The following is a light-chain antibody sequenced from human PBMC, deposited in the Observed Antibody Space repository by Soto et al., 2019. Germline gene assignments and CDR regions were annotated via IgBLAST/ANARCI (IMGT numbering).Light chain of an antibody. CDR1: QSVGSNY. Sequence: EIVLTQSPGTLSLSPGERATLSCRASQSVGSNYLAWYQQKPGQAPRLLIYGASSRTTGIPDGFSGSGSGTDFTLTISRLEPEDFAVYYCQQYGRSPGLFTFGPGTKVDIK. J-gene: IGKJ3*01. V-gene: IGKV3-20*01. CDR2: GAS. CDR3: QQYGRSPGLFT.